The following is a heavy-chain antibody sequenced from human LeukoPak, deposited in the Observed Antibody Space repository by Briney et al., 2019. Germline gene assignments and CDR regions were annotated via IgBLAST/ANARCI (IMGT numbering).Heavy chain of an antibody. D-gene: IGHD3-16*01. V-gene: IGHV4-59*01. CDR3: ARSLGGLRYYYYYMDV. J-gene: IGHJ6*03. Sequence: SETLSLTCTVSGGSISSYYWSWIRQPPGKGLERIGYIYYSGSTNYNPSLKSRVTISVDTSKNQFSLKLSSVTAADTAVYYCARSLGGLRYYYYYMDVWGKGTTVTVSS. CDR1: GGSISSYY. CDR2: IYYSGST.